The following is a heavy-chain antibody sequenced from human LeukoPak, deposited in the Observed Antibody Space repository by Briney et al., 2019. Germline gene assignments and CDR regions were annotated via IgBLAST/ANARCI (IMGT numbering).Heavy chain of an antibody. CDR2: IKEDGSAK. V-gene: IGHV3-7*01. Sequence: GGSLRLSCAASGFIFTNYWMTWVRQAPGKGLEWVANIKEDGSAKYYVDSVKGRFTISRDNAKNSLFLQMNSLRAEDTAVYYCARDVGYFTFGYWGQGTLVTVSS. D-gene: IGHD2/OR15-2a*01. J-gene: IGHJ4*02. CDR3: ARDVGYFTFGY. CDR1: GFIFTNYW.